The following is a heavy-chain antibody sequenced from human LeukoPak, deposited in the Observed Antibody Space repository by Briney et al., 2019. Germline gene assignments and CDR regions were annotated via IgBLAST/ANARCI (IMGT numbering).Heavy chain of an antibody. CDR2: SNSDGSVR. Sequence: GESLRLSCAASGFGFSSHWMHWVRQAPGKGLVWVSRSNSDGSVRNYADSVEGRFIISRDNAKNTLYLQMNNLGVEDTAVYFCARDPSVNNAIGYNWFDLWGQGALVTVSS. CDR1: GFGFSSHW. J-gene: IGHJ5*02. CDR3: ARDPSVNNAIGYNWFDL. D-gene: IGHD2/OR15-2a*01. V-gene: IGHV3-74*01.